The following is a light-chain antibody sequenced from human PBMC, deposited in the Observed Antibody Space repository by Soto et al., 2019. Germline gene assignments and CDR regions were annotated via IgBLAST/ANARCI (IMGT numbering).Light chain of an antibody. Sequence: QMTQSQSSLSASVGDRVTITCRASQSIISYLNWYQQKPGKAPKVLIYAASSLQSGVPSRFSGIGSGTDFTLSISSLQPEDFATYYCQQSYSGPLTFGGGTKV. CDR1: QSIISY. J-gene: IGKJ4*01. V-gene: IGKV1-39*01. CDR3: QQSYSGPLT. CDR2: AAS.